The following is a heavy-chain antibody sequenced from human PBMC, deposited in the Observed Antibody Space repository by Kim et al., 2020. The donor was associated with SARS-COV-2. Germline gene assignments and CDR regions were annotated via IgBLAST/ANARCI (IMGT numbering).Heavy chain of an antibody. D-gene: IGHD3-10*01. CDR2: ISGSGGST. V-gene: IGHV3-23*01. J-gene: IGHJ4*02. CDR3: AKVRVRGVFRPFGYFDY. Sequence: GGSLRLSCAASGFTFSSYAMSWVRQAPGKGLEWVSAISGSGGSTYYADSVKGRFTISRDNSKNTLYLQMNSLRAEDTAVYYCAKVRVRGVFRPFGYFDYWGQGTLVTVSS. CDR1: GFTFSSYA.